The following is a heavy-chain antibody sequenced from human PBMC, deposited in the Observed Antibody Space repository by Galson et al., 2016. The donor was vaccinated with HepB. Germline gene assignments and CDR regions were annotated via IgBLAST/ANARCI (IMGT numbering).Heavy chain of an antibody. D-gene: IGHD3-16*01. Sequence: SLRLSCAASGVTFSNYGMHWVRQAPGKGLEWVAFIWYDGNNKNYADSVKGRFTISRDKSKNTLYLQMNSLRVEDTAVYYCARQGDKIGQFDYWGQGTLVTVSS. CDR1: GVTFSNYG. CDR3: ARQGDKIGQFDY. J-gene: IGHJ4*02. CDR2: IWYDGNNK. V-gene: IGHV3-33*01.